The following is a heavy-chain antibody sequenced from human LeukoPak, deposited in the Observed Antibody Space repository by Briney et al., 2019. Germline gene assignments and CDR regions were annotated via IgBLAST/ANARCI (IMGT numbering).Heavy chain of an antibody. CDR3: ARDLSNYYFDY. D-gene: IGHD4-11*01. Sequence: GRSLRLSCAASGFTFSSYAMHWVRQAPGKGLEWAAFILFDGNNDHYADSVKGRFTISRDNSKNTLYMQMSSLRAGDTAVYYCARDLSNYYFDYWGQGTLVTVSS. CDR2: ILFDGNND. V-gene: IGHV3-30-3*01. J-gene: IGHJ4*02. CDR1: GFTFSSYA.